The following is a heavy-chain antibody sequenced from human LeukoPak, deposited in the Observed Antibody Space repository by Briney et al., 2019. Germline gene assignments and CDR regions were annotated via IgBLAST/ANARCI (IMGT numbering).Heavy chain of an antibody. CDR2: ISSSGSTI. D-gene: IGHD6-6*01. CDR1: GFTLSSYE. J-gene: IGHJ6*03. Sequence: GGSLRLSCAASGFTLSSYEMNWVRQAPGKGLGWVSYISSSGSTIYYADSVKGGFTISRDNAQNSLYMQMNSLRAEDTAVYYWARARLSSSSSEYYYYMDVWGKGTTVTVSS. CDR3: ARARLSSSSSEYYYYMDV. V-gene: IGHV3-48*03.